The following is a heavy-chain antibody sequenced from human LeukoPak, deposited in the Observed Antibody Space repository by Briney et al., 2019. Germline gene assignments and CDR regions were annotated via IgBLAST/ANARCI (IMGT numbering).Heavy chain of an antibody. V-gene: IGHV4-61*02. CDR1: GGSISSGSYY. Sequence: SETLSLTCTVSGGSISSGSYYWSWIRQPAGKGLEWIGRIYSSGSTSYNPSLKSRVTISVDTSKNQFSLKLTSVTATDTAVYYCARVRGRYGYGSFDHWGQGTLVTVSS. D-gene: IGHD5-12*01. J-gene: IGHJ4*02. CDR2: IYSSGST. CDR3: ARVRGRYGYGSFDH.